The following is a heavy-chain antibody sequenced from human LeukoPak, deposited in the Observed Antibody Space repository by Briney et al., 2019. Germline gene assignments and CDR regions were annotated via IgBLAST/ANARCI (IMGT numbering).Heavy chain of an antibody. V-gene: IGHV1-2*04. D-gene: IGHD3-10*01. J-gene: IGHJ4*02. Sequence: ASVKVSCMASGYTFTGYYMHWVRQAPGQGLEWMGWINPNSGGTNYAQKFQGWVTMTRDTSISTAYMELSRLRSDDTAVYYCARASGDGESPQDYFDYWGQGTLVTVSS. CDR3: ARASGDGESPQDYFDY. CDR2: INPNSGGT. CDR1: GYTFTGYY.